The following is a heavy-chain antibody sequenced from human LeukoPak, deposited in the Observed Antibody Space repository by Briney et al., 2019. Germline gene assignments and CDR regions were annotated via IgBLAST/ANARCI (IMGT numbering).Heavy chain of an antibody. CDR1: GGPFSSYY. CDR3: ARDFDS. J-gene: IGHJ4*02. V-gene: IGHV4-4*07. CDR2: IYTSGST. Sequence: SETLSLTCTVSGGPFSSYYWSWIRQPAGKGLEWIGPIYTSGSTNYNPSLKSRLTMSVDTSKHQFSLKLSSVTAADTAVYYCARDFDSWGQGTLVTVSS.